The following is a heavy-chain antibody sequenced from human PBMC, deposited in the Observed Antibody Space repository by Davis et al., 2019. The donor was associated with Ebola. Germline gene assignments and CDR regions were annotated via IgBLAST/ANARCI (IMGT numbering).Heavy chain of an antibody. Sequence: AASVKVSCKASGGTFSSYAISWVRQAPGQGLEWMGGIIPIFGTANYAQKFQGRVTITADESTSTAYMELSSLRSEDTAVYYCARRNDYGDHFYYYYYGMDVWGQGTTVTVSS. D-gene: IGHD4-17*01. V-gene: IGHV1-69*13. CDR2: IIPIFGTA. CDR1: GGTFSSYA. CDR3: ARRNDYGDHFYYYYYGMDV. J-gene: IGHJ6*02.